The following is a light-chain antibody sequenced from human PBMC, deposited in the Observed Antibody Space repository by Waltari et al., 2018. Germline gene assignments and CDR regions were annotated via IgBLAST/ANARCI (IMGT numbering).Light chain of an antibody. Sequence: EIVLTQSPGTLSSSPGESATLSCRASQSVSRSLAWYQQKPGQAPRLLIYGASNRATGIPDRFSGSGSGTDFSLTISRLEAEDFAVYYCQHYVSLPATFGQGTKVEIK. V-gene: IGKV3-20*01. CDR1: QSVSRS. CDR3: QHYVSLPAT. J-gene: IGKJ1*01. CDR2: GAS.